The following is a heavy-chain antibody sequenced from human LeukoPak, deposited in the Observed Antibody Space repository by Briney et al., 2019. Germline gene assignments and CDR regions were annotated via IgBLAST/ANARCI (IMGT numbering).Heavy chain of an antibody. CDR3: ARESDYGGDWAY. Sequence: PGGSLRLSCAASGFTFSSYSMNWVRQAPGKGLAWDSYISSSSSTIYYADSVKGRFTISRDNAKNSLYLQMNSLRAEDTAVYYCARESDYGGDWAYWGQGTLVTVSS. CDR2: ISSSSSTI. D-gene: IGHD2-21*02. CDR1: GFTFSSYS. J-gene: IGHJ4*02. V-gene: IGHV3-48*01.